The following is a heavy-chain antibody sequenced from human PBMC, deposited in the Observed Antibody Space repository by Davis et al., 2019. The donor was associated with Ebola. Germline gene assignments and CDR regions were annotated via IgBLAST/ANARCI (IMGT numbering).Heavy chain of an antibody. J-gene: IGHJ6*04. D-gene: IGHD5-12*01. Sequence: PSQTLSPTCALYGATVSSGGWNWIRQSPSRVLEWLGRTYFNSKYYNDYAVSVKSRITISPDTSKNQFSLQLNSVTPEDTALYYCARGWLRVGMDVWGEGTSVTVSS. V-gene: IGHV6-1*01. CDR3: ARGWLRVGMDV. CDR2: TYFNSKYYN. CDR1: GATVSSGG.